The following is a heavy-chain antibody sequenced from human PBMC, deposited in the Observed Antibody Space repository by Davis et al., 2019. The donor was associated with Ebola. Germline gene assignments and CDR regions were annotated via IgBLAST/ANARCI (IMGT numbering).Heavy chain of an antibody. CDR1: GFTFSSYG. J-gene: IGHJ4*02. D-gene: IGHD1-26*01. V-gene: IGHV3-30*18. Sequence: GGSLRLSCAASGFTFSSYGMHWVRQAPGKGLEWVAVISYDGSNKYYADSVKGRFTISRDNSKNTLYLQMTSLRVEDTAVYYCVKEGTTTIWVDSDNWGQGTLVTVAS. CDR3: VKEGTTTIWVDSDN. CDR2: ISYDGSNK.